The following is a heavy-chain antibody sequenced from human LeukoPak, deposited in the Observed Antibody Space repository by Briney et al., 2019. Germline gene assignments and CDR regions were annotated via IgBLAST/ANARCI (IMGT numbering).Heavy chain of an antibody. J-gene: IGHJ4*02. CDR2: INPNSGGT. Sequence: LVASVKVSCKASGYTFTGYYMHWVRQAPGQGLEWMGWINPNSGGTNYAQKFQGRVTITADKSTSTAYMELSSLRSEDTAVYYRARGDYGGNSGYWGQGTLVTVSS. V-gene: IGHV1-2*03. D-gene: IGHD4-23*01. CDR1: GYTFTGYY. CDR3: ARGDYGGNSGY.